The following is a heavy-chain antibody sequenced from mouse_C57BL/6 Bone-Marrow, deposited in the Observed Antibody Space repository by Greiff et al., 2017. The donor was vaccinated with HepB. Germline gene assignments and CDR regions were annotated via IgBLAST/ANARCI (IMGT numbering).Heavy chain of an antibody. V-gene: IGHV1-9*01. CDR3: ARDGSSYFYAMDY. J-gene: IGHJ4*01. Sequence: QVQLKESGAELMKPGASVKLSCKATGYTFTGYWIEWVKQRPGHGLEWIGEILPGSGSTNYNEKFKGKATLTADKSSSTAYMELRSLTSEDSAVYFGARDGSSYFYAMDYWGQGTSVTVSS. CDR1: GYTFTGYW. CDR2: ILPGSGST. D-gene: IGHD1-1*01.